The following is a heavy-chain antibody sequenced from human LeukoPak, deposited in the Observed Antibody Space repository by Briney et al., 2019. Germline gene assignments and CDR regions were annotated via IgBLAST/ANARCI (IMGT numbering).Heavy chain of an antibody. CDR3: ATGGDSGSYYDY. CDR2: IIPILGIA. CDR1: GGTFSSYA. J-gene: IGHJ4*02. V-gene: IGHV1-69*04. D-gene: IGHD1-26*01. Sequence: GSSVKVSCKASGGTFSSYAISWVRQAPGQGLEWMGRIIPILGIANYAQKFQGRVTITADKSTSTAYMELSSLRSEDTAVYYCATGGDSGSYYDYWGQGTLVTASS.